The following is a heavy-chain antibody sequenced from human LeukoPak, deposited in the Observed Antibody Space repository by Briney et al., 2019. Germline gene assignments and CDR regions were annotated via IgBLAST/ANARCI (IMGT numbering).Heavy chain of an antibody. Sequence: QPGGSLRLSCSASGSTFSGNAMSWVRQAPGKGLEWVSGITGSGGGTYYADSVKGRFTISRDNSKNTVYVQMNSLRAGDTAVYYCAKDSFSSGSYHAIIYYWGQGTLVTVSS. D-gene: IGHD1-26*01. CDR3: AKDSFSSGSYHAIIYY. J-gene: IGHJ4*02. CDR2: ITGSGGGT. V-gene: IGHV3-23*01. CDR1: GSTFSGNA.